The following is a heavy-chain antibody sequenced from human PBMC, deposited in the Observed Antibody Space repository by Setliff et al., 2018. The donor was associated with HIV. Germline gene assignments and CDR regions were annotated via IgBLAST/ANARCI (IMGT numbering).Heavy chain of an antibody. D-gene: IGHD3-10*01. Sequence: SETLSLTCTVSGGSISSNNYFWSWIRQPAGKGLEWLGHIYPSGSTNYNPSLKSRVTISVDTSKNQFSLNLSSVTAADPAVYYCASRAGGDFWGQGTMVTVSS. CDR1: GGSISSNNYF. J-gene: IGHJ3*01. CDR3: ASRAGGDF. CDR2: IYPSGST. V-gene: IGHV4-61*09.